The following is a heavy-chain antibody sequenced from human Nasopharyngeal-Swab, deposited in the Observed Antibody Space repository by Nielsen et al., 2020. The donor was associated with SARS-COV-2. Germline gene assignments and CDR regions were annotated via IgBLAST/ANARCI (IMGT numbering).Heavy chain of an antibody. CDR1: GYTFTSYG. J-gene: IGHJ5*02. CDR3: ARTHSSSWYQAYWFDP. Sequence: ASVKVSCKASGYTFTSYGISWVRQAPGQGLEWMGWISAYNGNTNYAQKLQGRVTMTTDTSTSTAYMELRSLRSDDTAMYYCARTHSSSWYQAYWFDPWGQGTLVTVSS. V-gene: IGHV1-18*01. CDR2: ISAYNGNT. D-gene: IGHD6-13*01.